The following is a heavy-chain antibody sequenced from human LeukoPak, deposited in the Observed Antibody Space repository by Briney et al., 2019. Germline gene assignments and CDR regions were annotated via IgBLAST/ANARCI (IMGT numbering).Heavy chain of an antibody. D-gene: IGHD1-26*01. Sequence: SETLSLTCTVSGVSISSDYWSWIRQPPGKGLERIGYIYYSGSTNYNPSLESRVSMSLDTSETQFSLKLRSVTAADTAVYYCARYVRNRGTFYLDYWGQGTLVTVSS. CDR1: GVSISSDY. V-gene: IGHV4-59*01. CDR3: ARYVRNRGTFYLDY. J-gene: IGHJ4*02. CDR2: IYYSGST.